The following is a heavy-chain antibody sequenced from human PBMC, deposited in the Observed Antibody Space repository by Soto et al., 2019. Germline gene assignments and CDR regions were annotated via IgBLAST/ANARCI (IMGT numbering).Heavy chain of an antibody. D-gene: IGHD3-9*01. CDR1: GRSMSGYY. CDR3: AREDYYDTGYYVV. V-gene: IGHV4-4*07. CDR2: IYTSGTT. Sequence: SETLSLTCTVSGRSMSGYYWSWIRQPAGERLEWIGRIYTSGTTDFNPSPKGRVTMSVDTSKNQFSLKLTSVTAADTALYYCAREDYYDTGYYVVWGQGTQVTVSS. J-gene: IGHJ4*02.